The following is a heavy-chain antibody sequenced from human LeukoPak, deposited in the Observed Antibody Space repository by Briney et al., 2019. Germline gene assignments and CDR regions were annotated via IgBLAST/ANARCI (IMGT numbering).Heavy chain of an antibody. D-gene: IGHD5-18*01. CDR1: GFTFSSYS. Sequence: GGSLRLSCAASGFTFSSYSMNWVRQARGKGLEWVSYISSSSSTIYYADSVKGRFTISRDNAKNSLYLQMNSLRAEDTAVYYCARDGRGYSYGYPLDSWGQGTLVTVSS. V-gene: IGHV3-48*01. CDR2: ISSSSSTI. J-gene: IGHJ4*02. CDR3: ARDGRGYSYGYPLDS.